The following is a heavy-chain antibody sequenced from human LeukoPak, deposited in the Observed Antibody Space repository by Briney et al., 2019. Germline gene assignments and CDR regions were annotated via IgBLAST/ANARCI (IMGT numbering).Heavy chain of an antibody. V-gene: IGHV1-2*02. CDR2: INPNNGDT. D-gene: IGHD3-10*01. J-gene: IGHJ6*03. CDR1: GYTFTGNF. Sequence: ASVKISCKTSGYTFTGNFMHWVRQAPGQGPEWMGWINPNNGDTNYAQKFQGRVTMTRVTSITTAYMELSSLRSDDTAVYYCARGITMVRGEMGETSYYYMDVWGKGTTVTVSS. CDR3: ARGITMVRGEMGETSYYYMDV.